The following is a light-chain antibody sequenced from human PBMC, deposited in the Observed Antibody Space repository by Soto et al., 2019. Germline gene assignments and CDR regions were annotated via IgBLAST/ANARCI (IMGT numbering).Light chain of an antibody. CDR3: QQYDSYPWT. CDR2: KAS. Sequence: DIQMTQSPATLAASVGDRVTITCRASQSMSSWLAWYQQKPGKAPKLLIYKASSLESGVPSRFSGSVSGTEFTLTISSLHPDDFATYYCQQYDSYPWTFGPGTKVEIK. J-gene: IGKJ1*01. CDR1: QSMSSW. V-gene: IGKV1-5*03.